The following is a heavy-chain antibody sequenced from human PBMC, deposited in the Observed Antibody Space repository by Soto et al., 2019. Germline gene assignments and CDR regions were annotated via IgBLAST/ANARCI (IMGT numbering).Heavy chain of an antibody. CDR3: ARDRYSSSSVGPNWFDP. CDR1: GGSISSGGYY. CDR2: IYYSGST. Sequence: SETLSLTCTVSGGSISSGGYYWSWIRQHPGKGLEWIGYIYYSGSTYYNPSLKSRVTISVDTSKNQFSLKLSSVTAVDTAVYYCARDRYSSSSVGPNWFDPWGQGTLVTVSS. D-gene: IGHD6-13*01. V-gene: IGHV4-31*03. J-gene: IGHJ5*02.